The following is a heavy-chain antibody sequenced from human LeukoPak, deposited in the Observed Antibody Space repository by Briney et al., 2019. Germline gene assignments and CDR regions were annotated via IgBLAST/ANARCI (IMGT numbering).Heavy chain of an antibody. J-gene: IGHJ4*02. CDR3: ASAPGYSYGYR. V-gene: IGHV3-74*01. D-gene: IGHD5-18*01. CDR2: INSDGSST. CDR1: GFTFSSYW. Sequence: GGSLRLSCAASGFTFSSYWMHWVRQAPGKGLVWVSRINSDGSSTSYADSVKGRFTISRDNAKNTLYLQMNSLRAEDTAVYYCASAPGYSYGYRWGQGTLVTVSS.